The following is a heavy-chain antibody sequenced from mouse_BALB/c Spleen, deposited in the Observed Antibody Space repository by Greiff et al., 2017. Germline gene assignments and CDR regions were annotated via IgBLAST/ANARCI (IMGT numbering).Heavy chain of an antibody. V-gene: IGHV1-4*01. J-gene: IGHJ4*01. CDR1: GYTFTSYT. CDR3: ARWSYGNYAMDY. CDR2: INPSSGYT. Sequence: QVQLKQSGAELARPGASVKMSCKASGYTFTSYTMHWVKQRPGQGLEWIGYINPSSGYTNYNQKFKDKATLTADKSSSTAYMQLSSLTSEDSAVYYCARWSYGNYAMDYWGQGTSVTVSS. D-gene: IGHD2-1*01.